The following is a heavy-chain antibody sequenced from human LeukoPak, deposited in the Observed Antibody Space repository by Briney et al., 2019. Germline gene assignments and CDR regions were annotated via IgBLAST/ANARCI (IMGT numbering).Heavy chain of an antibody. CDR3: ARVGPDYGDYVDY. CDR2: IYHSGST. Sequence: SETLSLTCAASGGSISSSNWWSWVRQPPGKGLEWIGEIYHSGSTNYNPSLKSRVTISVDKSKNQFSLKLSSVTAADTAVYYCARVGPDYGDYVDYWGQGTLVTVSS. D-gene: IGHD4-17*01. V-gene: IGHV4-4*02. J-gene: IGHJ4*02. CDR1: GGSISSSNW.